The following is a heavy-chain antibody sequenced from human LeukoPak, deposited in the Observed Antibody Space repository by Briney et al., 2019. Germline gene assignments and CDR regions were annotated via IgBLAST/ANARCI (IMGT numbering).Heavy chain of an antibody. CDR2: ISYDGSNK. J-gene: IGHJ2*01. CDR1: GFTFSSYA. Sequence: GRSLRLSCAASGFTFSSYAMHWVRQAPGKGLEWVAVISYDGSNKYYADSVKGRFTISRDNSKNTLYLQMNSLRAEDTAVYYCAKLPFDLWGRGTLVTVSS. CDR3: AKLPFDL. V-gene: IGHV3-30-3*02.